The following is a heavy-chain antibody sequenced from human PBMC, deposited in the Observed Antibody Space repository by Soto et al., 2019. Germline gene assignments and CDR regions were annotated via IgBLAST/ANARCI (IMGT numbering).Heavy chain of an antibody. J-gene: IGHJ6*02. Sequence: QVQLQESSPGLVKPSETLSLTCTVSGGSISSYYWSWIRQPPGKGLEWIGYIYYSGSTNYNPSLKSRVTISVDTSKNQFSLKLSSVTAADTAVYYCARVWGFPGVYYYGMDVWGQGTTVTVSS. D-gene: IGHD3-10*01. CDR3: ARVWGFPGVYYYGMDV. V-gene: IGHV4-59*01. CDR2: IYYSGST. CDR1: GGSISSYY.